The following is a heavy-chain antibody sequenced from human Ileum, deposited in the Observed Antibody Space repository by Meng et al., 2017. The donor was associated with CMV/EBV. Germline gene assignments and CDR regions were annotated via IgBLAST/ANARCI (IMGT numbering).Heavy chain of an antibody. V-gene: IGHV4-4*02. CDR3: ATIRGGCGRSSCYLEN. CDR1: GGSVNSSYW. J-gene: IGHJ4*02. CDR2: SDNSGTT. D-gene: IGHD2-2*01. Sequence: GGSVNSSYWRRWVRQSPEKGLEGSGGSDNSGTTNYNPSLKSRVSISVDRRQNQFSLKVTSVNAADSAMYYCATIRGGCGRSSCYLENWGPGTLVTVSS.